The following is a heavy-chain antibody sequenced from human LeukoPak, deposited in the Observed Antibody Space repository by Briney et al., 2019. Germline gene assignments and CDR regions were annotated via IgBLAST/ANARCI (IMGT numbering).Heavy chain of an antibody. V-gene: IGHV3-23*01. CDR1: GFTFSSYA. J-gene: IGHJ6*01. Sequence: PGGSLRLSCAASGFTFSSYAMSWVRQAPGKGLEWVSAISGSGGSTYYADSVKGRFTISRDNSKNTLYLQMNSLRAEDTAVYYCAKDGQSAMDRGVTYGMDVSGQGTTVTVSS. CDR2: ISGSGGST. D-gene: IGHD3-10*01. CDR3: AKDGQSAMDRGVTYGMDV.